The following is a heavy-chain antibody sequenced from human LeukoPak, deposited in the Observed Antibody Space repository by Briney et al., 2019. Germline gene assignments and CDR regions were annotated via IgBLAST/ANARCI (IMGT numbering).Heavy chain of an antibody. D-gene: IGHD1-26*01. J-gene: IGHJ4*02. Sequence: GGSLRLSCAASGFTFSRYAMSWVRQAPGKGLEWVSGISDSGGTVYYADSVKGRFTISRDNSKNSLYLQMNSLRAEDTAVYYCAKKLSGSYKGFDYWGQGTLVTVSS. V-gene: IGHV3-23*01. CDR1: GFTFSRYA. CDR3: AKKLSGSYKGFDY. CDR2: ISDSGGTV.